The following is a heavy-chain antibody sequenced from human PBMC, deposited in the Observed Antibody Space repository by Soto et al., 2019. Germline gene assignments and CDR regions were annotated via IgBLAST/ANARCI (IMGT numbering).Heavy chain of an antibody. CDR1: GDSMTRSVW. D-gene: IGHD7-27*01. CDR3: ARKAWVRFDY. Sequence: PSETLSLTCTVSGDSMTRSVWWTWVRQPPGKGLEWIGEVFHTGNTNYNPSLKSRVTMSVDKSTNEFSLKVTSVTAADTALYYCARKAWVRFDYWGPGAMLTV. V-gene: IGHV4-4*02. CDR2: VFHTGNT. J-gene: IGHJ4*02.